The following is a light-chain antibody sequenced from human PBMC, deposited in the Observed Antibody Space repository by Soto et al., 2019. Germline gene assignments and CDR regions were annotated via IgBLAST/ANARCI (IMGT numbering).Light chain of an antibody. J-gene: IGKJ2*01. Sequence: DIVMTQTPLSLPVTLGQSASISCRSSQSLVYSDGNTHLSWFLQRPGQPPSLLIYKISSRSSGVPDRFAGSGAGTDFTLSISRVEAEDVGTYYCMQATQTPHTFGQGTKLE. CDR1: QSLVYSDGNTH. CDR3: MQATQTPHT. V-gene: IGKV2-24*01. CDR2: KIS.